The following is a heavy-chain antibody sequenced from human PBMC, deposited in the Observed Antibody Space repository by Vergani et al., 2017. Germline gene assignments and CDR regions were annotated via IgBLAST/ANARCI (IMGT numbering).Heavy chain of an antibody. CDR3: ATDPMVRGVGDV. CDR1: GYTFTSYA. J-gene: IGHJ6*02. CDR2: INAGNGNT. V-gene: IGHV1-3*01. Sequence: QVQLVQSGAEVKKPGASVKVSCKASGYTFTSYAMHWVRQAPGQRLEWMGWINAGNGNTKYSQKFQGRVTITRDTSASTAYMELSSLRSEDTAVYYCATDPMVRGVGDVWGQGTTVTVSS. D-gene: IGHD3-10*01.